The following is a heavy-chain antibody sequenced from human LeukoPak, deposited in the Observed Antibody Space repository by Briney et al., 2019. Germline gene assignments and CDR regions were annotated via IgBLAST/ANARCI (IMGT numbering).Heavy chain of an antibody. CDR1: GFTFSSYA. CDR3: AKDPDSHYYGSSYDYYYYGMDV. J-gene: IGHJ6*02. Sequence: PGWSLRLSCAASGFTFSSYAMSWVRQAPGKGLEWVSAISGSGGSTYYADSVKGRFTISRDNSKNTLYLQMNSLRAEDTAVYYCAKDPDSHYYGSSYDYYYYGMDVWGQGTTVTVSS. V-gene: IGHV3-23*01. D-gene: IGHD3-10*01. CDR2: ISGSGGST.